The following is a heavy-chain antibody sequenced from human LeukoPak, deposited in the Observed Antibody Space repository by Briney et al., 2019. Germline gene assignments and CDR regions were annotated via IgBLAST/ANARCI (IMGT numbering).Heavy chain of an antibody. D-gene: IGHD1-26*01. CDR2: ISAYNGNT. J-gene: IGHJ4*02. CDR3: ARVYSGSYYPLRWYPDY. CDR1: GYTFTSYG. Sequence: ASVKVSCKASGYTFTSYGISWVRQAPGQGLEWMGWISAYNGNTNYAQKLQGRVTMTTDTSTSTAYMELRSLRSDDTAVYYCARVYSGSYYPLRWYPDYWGQGTLVTVSS. V-gene: IGHV1-18*01.